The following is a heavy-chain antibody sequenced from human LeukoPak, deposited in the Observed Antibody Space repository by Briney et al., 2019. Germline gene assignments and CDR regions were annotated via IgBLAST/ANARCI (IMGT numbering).Heavy chain of an antibody. CDR3: ARGLGSGSYYGY. D-gene: IGHD1-26*01. Sequence: ASVKVSCKASGYTFTGYYMHWVRQAPGQGLEWMGWINPNSGGTNYAQKFQGWVTMTRDTSTSTVYMELSSLRSEDTAVYYCARGLGSGSYYGYWGQGTLVTVSS. CDR1: GYTFTGYY. CDR2: INPNSGGT. J-gene: IGHJ4*02. V-gene: IGHV1-2*04.